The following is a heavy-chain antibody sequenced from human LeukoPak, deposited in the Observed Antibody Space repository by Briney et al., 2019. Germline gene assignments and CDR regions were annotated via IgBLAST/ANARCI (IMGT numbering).Heavy chain of an antibody. Sequence: PSETLSLTCTASGGSISSYYWSWIRQPPGKGLEWIAYISDIGSINYNPSLKGRVTISLDTSKNQFSLKLSSVTAADTAVYYCAGHHPRNTVDFWGQGTLVTVSS. J-gene: IGHJ4*02. D-gene: IGHD2/OR15-2a*01. CDR2: ISDIGSI. CDR3: AGHHPRNTVDF. V-gene: IGHV4-59*08. CDR1: GGSISSYY.